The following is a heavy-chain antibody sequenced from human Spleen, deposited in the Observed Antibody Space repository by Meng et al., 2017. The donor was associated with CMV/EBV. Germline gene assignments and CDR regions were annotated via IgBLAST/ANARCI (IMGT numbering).Heavy chain of an antibody. CDR3: AKLKGVDTAVVPPS. Sequence: GESLKISCSASGFTFSSYTMTWVRVAPGKGLEWVSFVSTSGTYIYYADSVEGRFTISRDNAKNSLYLQMNSLRAEDTAVYFCAKLKGVDTAVVPPSWGQGTLVTVSS. CDR2: VSTSGTYI. V-gene: IGHV3-21*01. D-gene: IGHD5-18*01. CDR1: GFTFSSYT. J-gene: IGHJ4*02.